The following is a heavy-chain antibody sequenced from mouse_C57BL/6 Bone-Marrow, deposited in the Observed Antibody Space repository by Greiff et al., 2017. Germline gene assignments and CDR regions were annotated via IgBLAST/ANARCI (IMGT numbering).Heavy chain of an antibody. CDR1: GFNINDYS. D-gene: IGHD1-1*01. CDR2: IDPEDGDT. V-gene: IGHV14-1*01. Sequence: VQLKQSGAELVRPGASVKLSCTASGFNINDYSMHWVKQRPEQGLEWIGRIDPEDGDTEYAPKFQGKATMTADTSSNTAYLQLSSLTSEDTAVYYCTPYYYGSSPWFAYWGQGTLVTVSA. CDR3: TPYYYGSSPWFAY. J-gene: IGHJ3*01.